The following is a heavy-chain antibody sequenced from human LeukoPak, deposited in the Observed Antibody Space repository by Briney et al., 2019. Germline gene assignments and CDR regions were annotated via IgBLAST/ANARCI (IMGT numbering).Heavy chain of an antibody. V-gene: IGHV4-31*03. CDR3: TFGPPHYFDP. CDR2: ISYSGST. J-gene: IGHJ4*02. D-gene: IGHD3-10*01. Sequence: SQTLSLTCTVSGGSINSGGYYWSWIRQHPGKGLEWTGYISYSGSTYYNPSLKSRLTISLDTSKNQFSLRLSSVSAADTAVYFCTFGPPHYFDPWGQGTLVTVSS. CDR1: GGSINSGGYY.